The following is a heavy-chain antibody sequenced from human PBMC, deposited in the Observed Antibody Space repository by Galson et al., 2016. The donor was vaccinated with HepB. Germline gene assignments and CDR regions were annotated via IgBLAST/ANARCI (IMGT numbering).Heavy chain of an antibody. V-gene: IGHV3-7*01. D-gene: IGHD2-15*01. CDR2: INQDGSEK. J-gene: IGHJ6*02. CDR3: TTVDPGRYSYYYYYAMDV. Sequence: SLRLSCAASGFTFSCYWMSWVRQAPGKGLEWVANINQDGSEKNYVDSVKGRFTISRDNAKNSLYLQMNSLRAEDTAVYYCTTVDPGRYSYYYYYAMDVWGQGTTVTVSS. CDR1: GFTFSCYW.